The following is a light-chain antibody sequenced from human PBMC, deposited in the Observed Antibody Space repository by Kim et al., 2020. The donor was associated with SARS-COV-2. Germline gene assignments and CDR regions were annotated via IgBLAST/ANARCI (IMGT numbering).Light chain of an antibody. Sequence: SYELTQPSSVSGSPGQTARITCSGDVLAKKYARWFQQKPGQAPVLVIYKDSERPSGIPERFSGSSSGTTVTLTISGAQVEDEADYYCYSAADNNLVVFGGGTQLTVL. J-gene: IGLJ2*01. CDR1: VLAKKY. CDR2: KDS. CDR3: YSAADNNLVV. V-gene: IGLV3-27*01.